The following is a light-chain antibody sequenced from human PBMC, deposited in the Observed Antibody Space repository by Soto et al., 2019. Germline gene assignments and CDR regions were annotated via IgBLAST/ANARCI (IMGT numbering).Light chain of an antibody. Sequence: SGSQSVSNNYLDWYQQKPGQATRLLIFGASSRATGVPARFSGSGSGTEFTLTLNSLQSEAFAVYFCQQYDNLPLTFGPGTKVDIK. CDR2: GAS. V-gene: IGKV3-15*01. CDR1: QSVSNN. J-gene: IGKJ3*01. CDR3: QQYDNLPLT.